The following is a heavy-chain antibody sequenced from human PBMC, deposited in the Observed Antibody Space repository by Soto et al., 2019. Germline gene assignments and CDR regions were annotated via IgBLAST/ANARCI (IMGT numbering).Heavy chain of an antibody. CDR2: ISYDGNNK. V-gene: IGHV3-30-3*01. J-gene: IGHJ6*02. CDR3: ARAPTRRVSCDKNCYYYGMDV. D-gene: IGHD2-2*01. CDR1: GFTFSTYA. Sequence: QVQLVEFGGGVVQPGRSLGLSCAASGFTFSTYAIHWVRQAPGKGLEWVTVISYDGNNKYYADSVRGRFTISRDNSRNTLYLQMNSLRAEDSAVYYCARAPTRRVSCDKNCYYYGMDVWGQGTTVTVSS.